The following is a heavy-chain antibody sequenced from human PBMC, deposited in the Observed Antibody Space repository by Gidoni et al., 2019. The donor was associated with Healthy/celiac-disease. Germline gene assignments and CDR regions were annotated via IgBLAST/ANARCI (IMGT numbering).Heavy chain of an antibody. CDR1: GGAISSSNW. J-gene: IGHJ4*02. Sequence: QVQLQESGPGLVKPSGTMSLTCAVSGGAISSSNWWSWVRQPPGKGLEWIGEIYHSGSTNYNPSLKSRVTISVDKSKNQFYLKLSSVTAADTAVYYCARADWGGGSGWYEEDYWGQGTLVTVSS. V-gene: IGHV4-4*02. CDR2: IYHSGST. CDR3: ARADWGGGSGWYEEDY. D-gene: IGHD6-19*01.